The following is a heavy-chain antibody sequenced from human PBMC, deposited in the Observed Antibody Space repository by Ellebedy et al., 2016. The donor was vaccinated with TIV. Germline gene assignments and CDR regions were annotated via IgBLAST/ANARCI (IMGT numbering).Heavy chain of an antibody. Sequence: GESLKISCAASGFTFSSYAMSWVRQAPGKGLEWVSAISGSGGSTYSADSVKGRFTISRDNSKNTLYLQMSSLRAEETAVYFWSRRSTDFAFDSWGQGTLVTVSS. J-gene: IGHJ4*02. CDR3: SRRSTDFAFDS. CDR2: ISGSGGST. CDR1: GFTFSSYA. D-gene: IGHD3/OR15-3a*01. V-gene: IGHV3-23*01.